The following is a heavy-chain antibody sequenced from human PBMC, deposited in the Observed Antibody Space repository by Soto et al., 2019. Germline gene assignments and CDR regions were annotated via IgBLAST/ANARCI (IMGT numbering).Heavy chain of an antibody. J-gene: IGHJ5*02. CDR3: ARDFGLLGYCSSTSCHYEYNWFVP. CDR2: IKQDGSEK. V-gene: IGHV3-7*01. D-gene: IGHD2-2*01. Sequence: PGGSLRLSCEASGFTFSSYWMSWVRQAPGKGLEWVANIKQDGSEKYYVDSVKGRFTISRDNAKNSVYLQMNSLRAEDTAVYYCARDFGLLGYCSSTSCHYEYNWFVPWAQGTLVTVSS. CDR1: GFTFSSYW.